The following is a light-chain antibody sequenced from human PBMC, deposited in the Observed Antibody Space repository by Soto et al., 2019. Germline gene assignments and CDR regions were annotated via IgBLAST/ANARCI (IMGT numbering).Light chain of an antibody. J-gene: IGLJ1*01. CDR2: EVS. CDR3: RSYSISTAYL. CDR1: SSDVGGYDY. V-gene: IGLV2-14*01. Sequence: SVLTQPASVSGSPGQSITISCTGTSSDVGGYDYVSGYQLHPGKAPNLMVFEVSNRPSGVSYRFSGSKSGNTASLTISGLQAEDEADYFCRSYSISTAYLFGTGTKVTVL.